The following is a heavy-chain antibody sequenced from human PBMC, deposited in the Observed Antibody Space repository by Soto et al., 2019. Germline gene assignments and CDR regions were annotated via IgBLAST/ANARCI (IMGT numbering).Heavy chain of an antibody. Sequence: QVQLQESGPGLVKPSETLSLTCTVSGGSIISSNYYWGWIRQSPGKGLEWIGSVEYGGSTYDNPSLNSRVTLSADTSKNEVSLKLNSVTAADTAVYYCARHVRGAVTMNWFDYWGQGTLVTVPS. J-gene: IGHJ5*01. D-gene: IGHD4-17*01. CDR2: VEYGGST. V-gene: IGHV4-39*01. CDR3: ARHVRGAVTMNWFDY. CDR1: GGSIISSNYY.